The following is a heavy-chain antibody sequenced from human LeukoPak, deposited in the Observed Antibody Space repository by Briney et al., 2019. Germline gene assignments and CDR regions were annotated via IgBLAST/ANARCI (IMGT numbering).Heavy chain of an antibody. V-gene: IGHV1-18*04. D-gene: IGHD3-3*01. CDR2: ISAYNGNT. Sequence: APVKVSCKASGYTFSSYYVHWVRQAPGQGLEWMGWISAYNGNTNYAQKLQGRVTMTTDTSTSTAYMELRSLRSDDTAVYYCARGRGVLRFLEWSPDAFDIWGQGTMVTVSS. CDR3: ARGRGVLRFLEWSPDAFDI. CDR1: GYTFSSYY. J-gene: IGHJ3*02.